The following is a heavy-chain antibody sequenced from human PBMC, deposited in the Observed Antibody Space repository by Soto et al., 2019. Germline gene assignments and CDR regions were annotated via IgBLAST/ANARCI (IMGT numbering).Heavy chain of an antibody. CDR2: ISYDGSNK. CDR1: GYTFSSYG. D-gene: IGHD3-3*01. Sequence: QVQLVESGGGVVQPGRSLRLSCAASGYTFSSYGMHWVRQAPGKGLEWVAVISYDGSNKYYADSVKGRFTISRDNSKNTLYLQMNSLRAEDTAVYYCAKVGEVLRFGCMDVWGQGTTVTVSS. CDR3: AKVGEVLRFGCMDV. J-gene: IGHJ6*02. V-gene: IGHV3-30*18.